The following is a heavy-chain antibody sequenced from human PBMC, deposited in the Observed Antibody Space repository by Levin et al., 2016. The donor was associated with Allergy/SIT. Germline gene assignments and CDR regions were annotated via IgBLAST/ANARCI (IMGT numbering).Heavy chain of an antibody. CDR3: ARAGSEFVLGWFDP. J-gene: IGHJ5*02. D-gene: IGHD6-6*01. Sequence: WIRQPPGKGLEWIGYIYYSGSINYNPSLKSRVTISVDTSKNQFSLKLSSVTAADTAVYYCARAGSEFVLGWFDPWGQGTLVTVSS. CDR2: IYYSGSI. V-gene: IGHV4-59*01.